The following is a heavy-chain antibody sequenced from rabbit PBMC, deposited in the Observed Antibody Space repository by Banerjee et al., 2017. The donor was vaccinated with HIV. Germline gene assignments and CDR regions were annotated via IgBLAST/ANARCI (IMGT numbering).Heavy chain of an antibody. J-gene: IGHJ3*01. CDR3: ARGTHDAGWGYAL. D-gene: IGHD4-2*01. Sequence: ASWVNGRFTISRHNAQNTLYLQLSSLTVADTATYFCARGTHDAGWGYALWGQGTLVTVS. V-gene: IGHV1S43*01.